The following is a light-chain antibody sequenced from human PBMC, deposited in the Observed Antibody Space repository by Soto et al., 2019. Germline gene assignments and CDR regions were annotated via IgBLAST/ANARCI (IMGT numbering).Light chain of an antibody. J-gene: IGKJ1*01. CDR2: DAS. V-gene: IGKV1-5*01. CDR1: QSISSW. Sequence: DIQMTQSPSTLSASVGDRVTITCRASQSISSWLAWYQQKPGKAPKLLIYDASSLESGVPSRFSGSGSGTEFTLTISSLQPDDFATYYCQQYNSYWTFGHGTNVEIK. CDR3: QQYNSYWT.